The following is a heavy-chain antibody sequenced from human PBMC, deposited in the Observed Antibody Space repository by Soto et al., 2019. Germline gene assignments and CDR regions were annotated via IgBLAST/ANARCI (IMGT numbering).Heavy chain of an antibody. CDR3: AKNADSSGYKYYYYGMDV. CDR2: ISGSGGST. J-gene: IGHJ6*02. V-gene: IGHV3-23*01. D-gene: IGHD3-22*01. CDR1: GFTFSIYA. Sequence: GGSLRLSCAASGFTFSIYAMSWVRHAPGKGLEWVSAISGSGGSTYYADSVKGRFTISRDNSKNTLYLQMNSLRAEDTAVYYCAKNADSSGYKYYYYGMDVWGQGTTVTVSS.